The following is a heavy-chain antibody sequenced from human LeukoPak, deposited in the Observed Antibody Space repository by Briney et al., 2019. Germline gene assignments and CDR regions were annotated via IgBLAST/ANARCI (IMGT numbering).Heavy chain of an antibody. D-gene: IGHD3-10*01. Sequence: PSETLSLTCTVSGGSISSGDYYWSWIRQPPGKGLEWIGYIYYSGSTYYNPSLKSRVTISVDTSKNQFSLKLSSVTAADTAVYYCARVGYYGLDYMDVWGKGTTVTVSS. CDR3: ARVGYYGLDYMDV. V-gene: IGHV4-30-4*08. CDR1: GGSISSGDYY. CDR2: IYYSGST. J-gene: IGHJ6*03.